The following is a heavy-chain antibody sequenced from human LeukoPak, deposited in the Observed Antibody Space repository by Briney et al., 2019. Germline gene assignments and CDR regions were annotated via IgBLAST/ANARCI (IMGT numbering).Heavy chain of an antibody. J-gene: IGHJ4*02. CDR2: IKQDGSEK. V-gene: IGHV3-7*01. CDR3: ARWRYSWVFYFDY. Sequence: PGGSLRLSCAASGFTVSSNYMSWVRQAPGKGLEWVANIKQDGSEKYYVDSVKGRFTISRDNAKNSLYLQMNSLRAEDTAVYYCARWRYSWVFYFDYWGQGTLVTVSS. D-gene: IGHD3-9*01. CDR1: GFTVSSNY.